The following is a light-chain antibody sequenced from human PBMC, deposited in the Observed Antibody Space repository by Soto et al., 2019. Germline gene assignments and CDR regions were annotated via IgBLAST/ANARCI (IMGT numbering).Light chain of an antibody. J-gene: IGKJ2*01. CDR1: QSVGSG. V-gene: IGKV3-15*01. CDR3: QQYNNWPPYT. CDR2: GAS. Sequence: EIVMTQSPATLSVSPGERATLSCRASQSVGSGLSWYQQKPDQAPRLLIYGASTRATGIPARFSGSGCGTEFTLTISSLQSEDYAVYYCQQYNNWPPYTFGQGTKVDIK.